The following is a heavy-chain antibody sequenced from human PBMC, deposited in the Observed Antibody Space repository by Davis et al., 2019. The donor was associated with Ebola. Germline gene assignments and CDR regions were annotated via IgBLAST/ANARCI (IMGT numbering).Heavy chain of an antibody. CDR2: VYRSGNT. Sequence: SETLSLTCGVSGDSISRGGYSWTWIRQPPGKGLEWIGYVYRSGNTYYNPSLKSRIIISIDTSKNQFSLEVKSVTAADSAVYYCARVHRSSWFFDYWGQGTLVTVSS. J-gene: IGHJ4*02. CDR3: ARVHRSSWFFDY. D-gene: IGHD6-6*01. CDR1: GDSISRGGYS. V-gene: IGHV4-30-4*07.